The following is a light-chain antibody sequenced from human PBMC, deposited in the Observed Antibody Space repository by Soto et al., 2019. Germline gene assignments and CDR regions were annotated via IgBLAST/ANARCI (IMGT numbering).Light chain of an antibody. V-gene: IGKV3-15*01. J-gene: IGKJ1*01. CDR3: QQYNSWWT. CDR2: GAS. Sequence: EIVMTQSPVTLSVSPGERATLSCWASQSVGSNLAWYQQKPGQAPRLLIYGASTRATGIPARFSGSESGTEFTLTISSLQSEDFAVYYCQQYNSWWTFGQGTKVDIK. CDR1: QSVGSN.